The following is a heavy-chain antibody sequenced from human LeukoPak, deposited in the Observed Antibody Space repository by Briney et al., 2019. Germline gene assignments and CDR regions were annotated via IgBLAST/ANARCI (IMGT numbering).Heavy chain of an antibody. D-gene: IGHD3-10*01. CDR2: IYYSGST. CDR3: ARDRNYYGSGSSGMDV. Sequence: SQTLSLTCTVSGDSISSGDYYWSWIRQPPGKGLEWIGYIYYSGSTYYNPSLKSRVTISVDTSKNQFSLKLSSVTAADTAVYYCARDRNYYGSGSSGMDVWGKGTTVTVSS. CDR1: GDSISSGDYY. V-gene: IGHV4-30-4*01. J-gene: IGHJ6*04.